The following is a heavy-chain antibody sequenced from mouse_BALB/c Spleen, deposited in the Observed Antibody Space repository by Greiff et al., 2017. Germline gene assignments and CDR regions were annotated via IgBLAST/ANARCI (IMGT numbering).Heavy chain of an antibody. Sequence: VQLQQSGAELVRPGALVKLSCKASGFNIKDYYMHWVKQRPEQGLEWIGWIDPENGNTIYDPKFQGKASITADTSSNTAYLQLSSLTSEDTAVYYCARRLRHYAMDYWGQGTSVTVSS. CDR3: ARRLRHYAMDY. CDR1: GFNIKDYY. D-gene: IGHD2-4*01. V-gene: IGHV14-1*02. J-gene: IGHJ4*01. CDR2: IDPENGNT.